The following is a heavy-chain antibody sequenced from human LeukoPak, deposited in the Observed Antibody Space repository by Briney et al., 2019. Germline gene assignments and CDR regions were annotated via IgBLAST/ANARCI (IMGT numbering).Heavy chain of an antibody. Sequence: PSETLSLTCTVSGGSISSYYWSWIRQPPGKGLEWIGYIYYSGSTNYNPSLKSRVTISVDTSKNQFSLKLSSVTAADTAVYYCARGILEAYYYGMDVWGQGTTVTVSS. CDR3: ARGILEAYYYGMDV. D-gene: IGHD5-24*01. V-gene: IGHV4-59*08. CDR1: GGSISSYY. J-gene: IGHJ6*02. CDR2: IYYSGST.